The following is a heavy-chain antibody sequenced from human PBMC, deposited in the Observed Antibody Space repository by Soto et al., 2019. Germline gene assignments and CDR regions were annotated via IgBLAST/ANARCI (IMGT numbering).Heavy chain of an antibody. V-gene: IGHV4-30-4*01. J-gene: IGHJ6*02. CDR2: IHYSGST. CDR1: GGSISSGDYY. D-gene: IGHD6-13*01. CDR3: GRAHRDSQQLVHYYYSMDV. Sequence: QVQLQESGPGLVKPSQTLSLTCTVSGGSISSGDYYWSWIRQPPGKGLEWIGYIHYSGSTYHNPALKSRVTITVDASKNPFSFKLTAVPAANTAVYYCGRAHRDSQQLVHYYYSMDVWGQGTTVTVSS.